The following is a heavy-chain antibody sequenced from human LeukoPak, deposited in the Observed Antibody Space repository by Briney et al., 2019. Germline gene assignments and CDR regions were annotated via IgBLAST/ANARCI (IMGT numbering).Heavy chain of an antibody. D-gene: IGHD5/OR15-5a*01. CDR2: INSDGSST. J-gene: IGHJ3*02. CDR3: ARRSVLGAFDI. CDR1: GFTFSDYW. V-gene: IGHV3-74*01. Sequence: GGSLRLSCAASGFTFSDYWMHWVRQAPGKGLVWVSRINSDGSSTSYADSVKGRFTISRDNAKNTLYLQMNSLRAEDTAVYYCARRSVLGAFDIWGQGTMVTVSS.